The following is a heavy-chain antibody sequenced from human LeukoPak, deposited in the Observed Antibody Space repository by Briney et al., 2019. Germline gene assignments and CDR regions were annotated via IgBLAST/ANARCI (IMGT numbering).Heavy chain of an antibody. Sequence: PGGSLRLSCAASGFTFSDYYMSWIRQAPGKGLEWVLYISSGGSTIHHADSVKGRFTISRDNAKNSLYVQMNSLRAEDTAVYYCARGGPSYYYMDVWGKGTTVTVSS. CDR1: GFTFSDYY. V-gene: IGHV3-11*04. CDR2: ISSGGSTI. CDR3: ARGGPSYYYMDV. J-gene: IGHJ6*03.